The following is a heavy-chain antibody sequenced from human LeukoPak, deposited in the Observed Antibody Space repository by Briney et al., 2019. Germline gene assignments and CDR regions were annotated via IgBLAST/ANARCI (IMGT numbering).Heavy chain of an antibody. V-gene: IGHV3-74*01. D-gene: IGHD2-2*01. CDR3: ARGIVIIPAGVTDY. Sequence: GGSLRLSCAASGFTFSSYWMHRVRQAPGKGLVWVSRIKTDGSSTSYADSVKGRFTISRDNAKNTLYLQMNNLRAEDTAVYFCARGIVIIPAGVTDYWGQGTLVTVSS. CDR1: GFTFSSYW. J-gene: IGHJ4*02. CDR2: IKTDGSST.